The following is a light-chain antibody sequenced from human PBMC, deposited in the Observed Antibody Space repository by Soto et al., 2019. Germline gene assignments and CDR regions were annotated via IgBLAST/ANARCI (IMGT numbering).Light chain of an antibody. Sequence: QPVLTQSPSASASLGASVKLTCTLSSGHSGYAIAWHQQQPEKGPRYLLKLNSDGSHIKGDEIPDRFSGSSSGVERYLTSSILLCADEVDHYCQIGATGTQDLGGGIHVTLL. CDR3: QIGATGTQD. V-gene: IGLV4-69*01. CDR2: LNSDGSH. CDR1: SGHSGYA. J-gene: IGLJ2*01.